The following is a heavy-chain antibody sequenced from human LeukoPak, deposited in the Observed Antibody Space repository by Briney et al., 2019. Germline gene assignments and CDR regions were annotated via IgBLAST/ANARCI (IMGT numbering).Heavy chain of an antibody. CDR2: ISWNSGSI. CDR3: AKERQYFDWLSYGLDV. D-gene: IGHD3-9*01. CDR1: GFNFDEYA. Sequence: GRSLRLSCAASGFNFDEYAIHWVRQGPGKGLEWVSGISWNSGSISCAVSVKGRFTISRDNAKKSLYLQMNSLRPEDTAFYFCAKERQYFDWLSYGLDVWGQGTTVIVSS. J-gene: IGHJ6*02. V-gene: IGHV3-9*01.